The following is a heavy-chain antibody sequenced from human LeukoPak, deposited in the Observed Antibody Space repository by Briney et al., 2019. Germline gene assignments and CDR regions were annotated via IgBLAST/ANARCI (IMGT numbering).Heavy chain of an antibody. CDR2: ISYSGST. Sequence: PSGTLSLTCTVSGGSISSYYWSWIRQPPGKGLEWIGYISYSGSTNYNPSLKSRVTISVDTSKNQFSLKLSSVTAADTAVYYCARHAIYYDSSGLDYWGQGTLVTVSS. CDR1: GGSISSYY. V-gene: IGHV4-59*08. CDR3: ARHAIYYDSSGLDY. D-gene: IGHD3-22*01. J-gene: IGHJ4*02.